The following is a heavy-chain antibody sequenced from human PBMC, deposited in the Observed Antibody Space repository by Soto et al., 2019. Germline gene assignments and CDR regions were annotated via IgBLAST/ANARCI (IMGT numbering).Heavy chain of an antibody. CDR1: GFTFSNAW. CDR2: IKSKTDGGTT. D-gene: IGHD3-10*01. J-gene: IGHJ6*03. V-gene: IGHV3-15*01. CDR3: TTLYYGSGNGDFYYYYYMDV. Sequence: EVQLVESGGGLVKPGGSLRLSCAASGFTFSNAWMSWVRQAPGKGLEWVGRIKSKTDGGTTDYAAPVKGRFTISRDDSKNTLYLQMNSLKTEDTAVYYCTTLYYGSGNGDFYYYYYMDVWGKGTTVTVSS.